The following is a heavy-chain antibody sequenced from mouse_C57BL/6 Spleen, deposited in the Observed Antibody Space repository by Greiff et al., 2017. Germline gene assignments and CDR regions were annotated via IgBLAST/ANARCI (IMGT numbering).Heavy chain of an antibody. CDR1: GFTFSSYS. CDR2: ISSGGDYN. CDR3: TRDYDDGSFAY. D-gene: IGHD2-4*01. V-gene: IGHV5-9-1*02. Sequence: EVQLVESGAGLVKPGGSLKLSCAASGFTFSSYSMSLVRQTPEKRLEWVAYISSGGDYNNYADTVKGRFTISRDNARNTRYLQMSSLKSEDTAMYYCTRDYDDGSFAYWGQGTLVTVSA. J-gene: IGHJ3*01.